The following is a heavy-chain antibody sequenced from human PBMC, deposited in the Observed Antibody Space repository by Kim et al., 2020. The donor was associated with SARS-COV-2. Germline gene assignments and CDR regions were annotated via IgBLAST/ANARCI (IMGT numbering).Heavy chain of an antibody. Sequence: SETLSLTCTVSGGSISSSSYYWGWIRQPPGKGLEWIGSIYYSGSTYYNPSLKSRVTISVDTSKNQFSLKLSSVTAADTAVYYCARDDYGGGNFDYWGQGTLVTVSS. CDR2: IYYSGST. V-gene: IGHV4-39*07. CDR1: GGSISSSSYY. CDR3: ARDDYGGGNFDY. D-gene: IGHD4-17*01. J-gene: IGHJ4*02.